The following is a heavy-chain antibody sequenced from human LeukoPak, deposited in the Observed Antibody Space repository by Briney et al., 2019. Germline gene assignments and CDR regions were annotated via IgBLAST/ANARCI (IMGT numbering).Heavy chain of an antibody. CDR2: INTDGTSA. V-gene: IGHV3-74*01. CDR3: ARGRVTSAWYYLDY. D-gene: IGHD6-19*01. J-gene: IGHJ4*02. CDR1: GFTFSSYW. Sequence: GGSLRLSCAASGFTFSSYWMHWVRQAPGKGLVWVSRINTDGTSATYADSVKGRFTISRDNAKNTLYLQMNSLRAEDTAVYYCARGRVTSAWYYLDYWGQGTLVTVSS.